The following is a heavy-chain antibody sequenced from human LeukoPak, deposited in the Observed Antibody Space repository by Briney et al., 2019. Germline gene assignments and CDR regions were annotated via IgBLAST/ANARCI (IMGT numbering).Heavy chain of an antibody. CDR3: ARWGTYASTSNWFDP. V-gene: IGHV4-39*07. CDR2: IYNSGST. D-gene: IGHD2-2*01. CDR1: GDSISRSRHF. Sequence: SETLSLTCNVSGDSISRSRHFWAWIRQSPGRGLEWIGYIYNSGSTYYNPSPKSRVTISVDTSKNQFSLRLSSVTAADTAVYYCARWGTYASTSNWFDPWGQGTLVTVSS. J-gene: IGHJ5*02.